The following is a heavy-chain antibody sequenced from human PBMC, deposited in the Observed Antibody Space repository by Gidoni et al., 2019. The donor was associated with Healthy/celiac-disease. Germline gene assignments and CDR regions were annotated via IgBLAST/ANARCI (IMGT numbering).Heavy chain of an antibody. V-gene: IGHV1-69*01. CDR1: GGTFSSYA. CDR2: IIPIFGTA. Sequence: QVQQVQSGAEGKKPGSSVKVCCKASGGTFSSYAISWVRQAPGQGLEWMGGIIPIFGTANYAQKFQGRVTITADESTSTAYMELSSLRSEDTAVYYCARAELEIAAPQGPNYYYYGMDVWGQGPTVPVSS. CDR3: ARAELEIAAPQGPNYYYYGMDV. J-gene: IGHJ6*02. D-gene: IGHD6-6*01.